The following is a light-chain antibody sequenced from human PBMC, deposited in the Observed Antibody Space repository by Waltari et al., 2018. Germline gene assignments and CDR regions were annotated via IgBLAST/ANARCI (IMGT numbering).Light chain of an antibody. CDR1: SIIVDDYTF. J-gene: IGLJ3*02. V-gene: IGLV2-11*01. Sequence: QPALPQPRSVPGPPGQSATISCTGTSIIVDDYTFISWYRQPPGEAPNLMIYDVRKRPAGVPGRFSGCKSGNTASLTISGLQAEDEADYYCFSYASSYTAWVFGGGTKLTIL. CDR2: DVR. CDR3: FSYASSYTAWV.